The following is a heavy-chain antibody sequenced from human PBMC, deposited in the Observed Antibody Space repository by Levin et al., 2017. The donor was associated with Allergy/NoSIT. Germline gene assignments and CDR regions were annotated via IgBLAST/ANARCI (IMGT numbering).Heavy chain of an antibody. V-gene: IGHV3-9*01. J-gene: IGHJ5*02. Sequence: GGSLRLSCAASGFTFDDYAMHWVRQAPGKGLEWVSGISWNSGSIGYADSVKGRFTISRDNAKNSLYLQMNSLRAEDTALYYCAKSIAATGWFDPWGQGTLVTVSS. D-gene: IGHD6-25*01. CDR1: GFTFDDYA. CDR3: AKSIAATGWFDP. CDR2: ISWNSGSI.